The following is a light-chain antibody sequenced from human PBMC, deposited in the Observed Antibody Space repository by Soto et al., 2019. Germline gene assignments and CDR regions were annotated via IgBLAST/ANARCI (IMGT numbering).Light chain of an antibody. CDR1: SSDIGASNF. J-gene: IGLJ1*01. CDR3: SSFTGFSTV. V-gene: IGLV2-8*01. Sequence: QSALTQPPSAPGSPELSVTISCTGTSSDIGASNFVSWYQQHPGKAPKLVIYEVTKRPSGVPDRFSGSKFGNTASLTVSGLQTEDEADYYCSSFTGFSTVFGSGTKVTVL. CDR2: EVT.